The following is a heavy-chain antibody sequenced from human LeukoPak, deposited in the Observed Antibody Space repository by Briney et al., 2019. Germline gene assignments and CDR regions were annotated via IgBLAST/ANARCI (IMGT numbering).Heavy chain of an antibody. Sequence: GESLKISCKGSGYTFTKYWLAWVRPMPGKGLEWMAIMNPGDADATYSPSFQGQVTVSVDKSVNTAYLQWRSLRAADTAIYYCARRPSSGQYYFDEWGQGTLVTVPS. CDR2: MNPGDADA. V-gene: IGHV5-51*01. CDR3: ARRPSSGQYYFDE. D-gene: IGHD6-19*01. J-gene: IGHJ4*02. CDR1: GYTFTKYW.